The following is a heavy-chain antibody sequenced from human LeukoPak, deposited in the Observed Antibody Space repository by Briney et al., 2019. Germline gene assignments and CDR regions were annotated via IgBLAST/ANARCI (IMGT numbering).Heavy chain of an antibody. J-gene: IGHJ4*02. CDR1: GFTFRSYE. CDR2: ISSSGSTI. Sequence: GGSLRLSCAASGFTFRSYEMNWVRQAPGKGLEWVSYISSSGSTIYYADSVKGRFTISRDNAKNSLYLQMNSLRAEDTAVYYCARGSYSGSYYFDYWGQGTLVTVSS. V-gene: IGHV3-48*03. CDR3: ARGSYSGSYYFDY. D-gene: IGHD1-26*01.